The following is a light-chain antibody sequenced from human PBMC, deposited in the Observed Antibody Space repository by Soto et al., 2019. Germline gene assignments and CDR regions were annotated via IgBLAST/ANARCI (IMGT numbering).Light chain of an antibody. Sequence: EVFLTQYPVTLSLSPGERATLSCRASQSVSSYLAWYQQKPGQAPRLLIYDISNRATGIPARFSGSGSGTDFTLTISSLEPEDFAVYYCQQRNYWQVTFGQGTRLEIK. CDR3: QQRNYWQVT. CDR2: DIS. V-gene: IGKV3D-11*02. J-gene: IGKJ5*01. CDR1: QSVSSY.